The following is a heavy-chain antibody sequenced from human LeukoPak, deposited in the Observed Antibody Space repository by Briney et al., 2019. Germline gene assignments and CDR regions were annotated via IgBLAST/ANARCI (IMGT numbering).Heavy chain of an antibody. Sequence: GGSLRLSCAASGFTFSSYAMHWVRQAPGKGLEWVAVISYDGSNKYYADSVKGRFTISRDNSKNTLYLQMNSLRAEDTAVYYCAREDTYYDILTGYYSPNDAFDIWAQGTMVTVSS. CDR3: AREDTYYDILTGYYSPNDAFDI. V-gene: IGHV3-30*04. CDR2: ISYDGSNK. D-gene: IGHD3-9*01. CDR1: GFTFSSYA. J-gene: IGHJ3*02.